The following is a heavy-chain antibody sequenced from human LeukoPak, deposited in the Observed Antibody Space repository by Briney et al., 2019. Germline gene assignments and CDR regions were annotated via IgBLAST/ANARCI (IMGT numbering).Heavy chain of an antibody. CDR2: INTNTGNP. CDR1: GYTFTGYY. V-gene: IGHV7-4-1*02. D-gene: IGHD1-1*01. J-gene: IGHJ5*02. CDR3: ARALNGNWFDP. Sequence: GASVKVSCKASGYTFTGYYMHWVRQAPGQGLEWMGWINTNTGNPTYAQGFTGRFVFSLDTSVSTAYLQISSLKADDTAVYYCARALNGNWFDPWGQGTLVTVSS.